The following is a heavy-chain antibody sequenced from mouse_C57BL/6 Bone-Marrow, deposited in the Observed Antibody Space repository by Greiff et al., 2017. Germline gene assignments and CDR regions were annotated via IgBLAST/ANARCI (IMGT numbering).Heavy chain of an antibody. CDR1: GFNIKDDY. Sequence: VQLQQSGAELVRPGASVKLSCTASGFNIKDDYIHWVKQRPEQGLEWIGWIDPEIGDTEYASKFQGKATITSDTSSNTAYLQLSSLTSEDAAVYYCSSFGGNYFDFWGQGTPLTVAS. CDR3: SSFGGNYFDF. CDR2: IDPEIGDT. J-gene: IGHJ2*01. D-gene: IGHD1-1*02. V-gene: IGHV14-4*01.